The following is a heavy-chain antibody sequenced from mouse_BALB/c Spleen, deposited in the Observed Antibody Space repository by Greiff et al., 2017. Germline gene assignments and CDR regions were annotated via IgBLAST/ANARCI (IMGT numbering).Heavy chain of an antibody. Sequence: QVQLQQPGAELVRPGASVKLSCKASGYTFPSYWINWVKQRPGQGLEWIGNIYPSDSYTNYNQKFKDKATLTVDKSSSTAYMQLSSPTSEDSAVYYCTRWDGYNWYFDVWGAGTTVTVSS. V-gene: IGHV1-69*02. D-gene: IGHD2-3*01. CDR2: IYPSDSYT. CDR3: TRWDGYNWYFDV. J-gene: IGHJ1*01. CDR1: GYTFPSYW.